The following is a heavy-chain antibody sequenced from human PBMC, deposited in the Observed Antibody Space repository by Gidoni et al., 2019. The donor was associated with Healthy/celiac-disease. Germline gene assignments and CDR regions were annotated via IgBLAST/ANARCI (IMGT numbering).Heavy chain of an antibody. J-gene: IGHJ5*02. CDR1: GGSFSGYY. D-gene: IGHD3-3*01. V-gene: IGHV4-34*01. Sequence: QVQLQQWGAGLLKPSETLSLPCAVYGGSFSGYYWSWIRQPPGKGLEWIGEINHSGSTNYNPSLKSRVTISVDTSKNQFSLKLSSVTAADTAVYYCARGLGTTIFGVVMRGRRWFDPWGQGTLVTVSS. CDR2: INHSGST. CDR3: ARGLGTTIFGVVMRGRRWFDP.